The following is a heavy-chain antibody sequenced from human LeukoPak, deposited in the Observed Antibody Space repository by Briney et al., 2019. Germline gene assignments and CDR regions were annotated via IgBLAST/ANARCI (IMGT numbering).Heavy chain of an antibody. Sequence: GGSLRLSCVASAFTFSNFGMHWVRQAPGKGLEWVAFVRYDGSQKNYADSVKGRFAISRDNSKTTPYLEMYSLRVEDTAIYYCAKDLGAAAAGTVYWGQGTLVTVSS. J-gene: IGHJ4*02. CDR2: VRYDGSQK. CDR3: AKDLGAAAAGTVY. D-gene: IGHD6-13*01. CDR1: AFTFSNFG. V-gene: IGHV3-30*02.